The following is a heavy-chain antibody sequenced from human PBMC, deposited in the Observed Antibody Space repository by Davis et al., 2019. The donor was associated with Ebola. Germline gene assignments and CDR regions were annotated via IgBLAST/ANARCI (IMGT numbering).Heavy chain of an antibody. D-gene: IGHD6-19*01. V-gene: IGHV4-59*12. J-gene: IGHJ6*02. Sequence: MPGGPLRPPCTVPGASITSYYWTWIPQPPGKGLERIGYTYFSASTNYNPSLKSRVTISVDTSKNQFSLKLSSVPAADTAVYYCARGRVGGWEVYYYYYGMDVWGQGTTVTVSS. CDR1: GASITSYY. CDR3: ARGRVGGWEVYYYYYGMDV. CDR2: TYFSAST.